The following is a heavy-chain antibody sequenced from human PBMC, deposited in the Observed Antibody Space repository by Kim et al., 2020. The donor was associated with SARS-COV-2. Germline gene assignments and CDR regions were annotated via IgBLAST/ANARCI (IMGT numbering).Heavy chain of an antibody. D-gene: IGHD3-10*01. V-gene: IGHV3-7*03. J-gene: IGHJ4*02. CDR2: EK. Sequence: EKYYVDSVKGRFTISRDNAKNSLYLQMNSLRAEDTAVYYCARVRIRAFDYWGQGTLVTVSS. CDR3: ARVRIRAFDY.